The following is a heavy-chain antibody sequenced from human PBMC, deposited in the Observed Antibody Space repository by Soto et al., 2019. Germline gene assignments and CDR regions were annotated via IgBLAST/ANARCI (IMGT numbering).Heavy chain of an antibody. V-gene: IGHV4-59*08. Sequence: SRIMQPTGKGLEWIGYIYYSGSTNYNPSLKSRVTISVDTSKNQFSLKLSSVTAAVMVVYDGEGIPPEVLISAFRRNRTLDP. CDR2: IYYSGST. J-gene: IGHJ5*02. D-gene: IGHD2-15*01. CDR3: EGIPPEVLISAFRRNRTLDP.